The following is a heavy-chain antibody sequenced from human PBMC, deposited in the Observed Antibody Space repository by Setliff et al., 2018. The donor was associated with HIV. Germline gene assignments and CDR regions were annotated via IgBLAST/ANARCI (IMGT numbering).Heavy chain of an antibody. V-gene: IGHV1-69*06. CDR2: IIPVFGTA. CDR1: GGTFSSYA. D-gene: IGHD1-26*01. J-gene: IGHJ3*01. CDR3: AGEDGSYDGGRGAFEV. Sequence: SVKVSCKASGGTFSSYAISWVRQAPGQGLEWMGRIIPVFGTANYAQKFQGRVTIIADKSTSTAYMELSSLRSEDTAVYYCAGEDGSYDGGRGAFEVWGQGTRVTVSS.